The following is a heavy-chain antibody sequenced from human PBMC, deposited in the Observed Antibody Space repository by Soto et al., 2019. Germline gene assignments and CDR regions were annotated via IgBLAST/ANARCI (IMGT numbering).Heavy chain of an antibody. CDR1: GGSGARNRAA. J-gene: IGHJ5*02. D-gene: IGHD6-19*01. CDR2: TYYRSKWYN. Sequence: SQSCSVTGGVSGGSGARNRAAGKWIKQSPSRGLEWLGRTYYRSKWYNDYAVSVKSRITINPDTSKNQFSLRLNSVTPEDTAVYYCARGMAGTWLDPWGQGTLVTVS. V-gene: IGHV6-1*01. CDR3: ARGMAGTWLDP.